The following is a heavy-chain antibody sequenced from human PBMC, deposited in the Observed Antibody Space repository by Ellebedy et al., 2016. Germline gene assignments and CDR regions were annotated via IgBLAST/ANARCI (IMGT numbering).Heavy chain of an antibody. V-gene: IGHV4-59*02. CDR3: AKWNSGWYDFDV. J-gene: IGHJ3*01. CDR1: GGSVSSDY. CDR2: VFHTGTT. Sequence: GSLRLSCNVSGGSVSSDYWNWIRRPPGKGLEWIGYVFHTGTTNYNPSLKSRVTMSVDTSKSQFSLRLTSVTAADTAVYYCAKWNSGWYDFDVWGLGTMVTVSS. D-gene: IGHD6-13*01.